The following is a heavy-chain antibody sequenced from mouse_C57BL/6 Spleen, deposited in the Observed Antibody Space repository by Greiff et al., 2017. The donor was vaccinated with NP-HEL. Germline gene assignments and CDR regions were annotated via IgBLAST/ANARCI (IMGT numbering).Heavy chain of an antibody. CDR2: IYPGSGST. CDR3: ARGGLVRLYYFDY. D-gene: IGHD1-1*02. Sequence: QVQLKQPGAELVKPGASVMMSCKASGYTFTSYWITWVKQRPGQGLEWIGDIYPGSGSTNYNEKFKSKATLTVDTSSSTAYMQLSSLTSEDSAVYYCARGGLVRLYYFDYWGQGTTLTVSS. CDR1: GYTFTSYW. V-gene: IGHV1-55*01. J-gene: IGHJ2*01.